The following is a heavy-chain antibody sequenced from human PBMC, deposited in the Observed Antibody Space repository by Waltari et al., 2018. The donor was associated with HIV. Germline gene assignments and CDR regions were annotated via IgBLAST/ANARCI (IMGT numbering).Heavy chain of an antibody. J-gene: IGHJ6*02. D-gene: IGHD1-20*01. CDR3: ARVEYNSNDGYYYGMDV. Sequence: QVQLQESGPGLVKPSQTLSLTCTVSGGSISSGGYHWTWIRQHPGKGLEWIGYIYYSGSTYYNPSLKSRVTISVDTSKSQFSLKVSSVTAADTAVYYCARVEYNSNDGYYYGMDVWGQGTTVTVSS. CDR1: GGSISSGGYH. V-gene: IGHV4-31*03. CDR2: IYYSGST.